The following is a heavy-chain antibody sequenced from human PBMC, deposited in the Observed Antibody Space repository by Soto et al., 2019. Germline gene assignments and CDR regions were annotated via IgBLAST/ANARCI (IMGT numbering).Heavy chain of an antibody. CDR2: ISSNGGST. CDR3: VKARYGGYAFPSPYYFDY. J-gene: IGHJ4*02. V-gene: IGHV3-64D*08. D-gene: IGHD5-12*01. CDR1: GFTFSSYA. Sequence: PGGSLRLSCSASGFTFSSYAMHWVRQAPGKGLEYVLAISSNGGSTYYADSVKGRFTISRDNSKNTLYLQMSSLRAEDTAVYYCVKARYGGYAFPSPYYFDYWGQGTLVTVSS.